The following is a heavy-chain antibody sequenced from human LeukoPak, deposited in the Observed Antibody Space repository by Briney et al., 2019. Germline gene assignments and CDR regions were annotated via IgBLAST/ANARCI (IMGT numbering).Heavy chain of an antibody. CDR3: ARFLGTGPEDVHWFDP. CDR1: GGSLSSYY. D-gene: IGHD7-27*01. J-gene: IGHJ5*02. CDR2: IYYSGST. V-gene: IGHV4-59*01. Sequence: PSETLSLTCTVSGGSLSSYYWSWIRQPPGKGLEWIGYIYYSGSTNYNPSLKSRVTISVDTSKNQFSLKLSSVTAADTAVYYCARFLGTGPEDVHWFDPWGQGTLVTVSS.